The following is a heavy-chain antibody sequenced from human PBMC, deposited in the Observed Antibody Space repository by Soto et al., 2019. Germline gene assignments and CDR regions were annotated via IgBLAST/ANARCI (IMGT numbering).Heavy chain of an antibody. CDR3: ARYCSPASCYSGFDY. CDR1: GFTFYTYA. Sequence: EVQLLESGGGLVQPGGSLRLSCAASGFTFYTYAMTWVRQVPGKGLEWLSTISGSGTATYYTDSVLGRLTISRDNSKNTLYLQLNSLRAEDTALYYCARYCSPASCYSGFDYWGRGTLVTVSS. CDR2: ISGSGTAT. J-gene: IGHJ4*02. V-gene: IGHV3-23*01. D-gene: IGHD2-15*01.